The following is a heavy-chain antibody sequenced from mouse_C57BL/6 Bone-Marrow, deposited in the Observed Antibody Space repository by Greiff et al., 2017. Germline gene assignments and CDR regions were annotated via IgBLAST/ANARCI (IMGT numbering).Heavy chain of an antibody. D-gene: IGHD3-3*01. J-gene: IGHJ2*01. Sequence: QVQLKESGPELVKPGASVKISCKASGYAFSSSWMNWVKQRPGKGLEWIGRIYPGDGDTNYNGKFKGKATLTADKSSSTAYMQLSSLTSEDSAVYFCARSGTTYWGQGTTLTVSS. CDR3: ARSGTTY. CDR2: IYPGDGDT. CDR1: GYAFSSSW. V-gene: IGHV1-82*01.